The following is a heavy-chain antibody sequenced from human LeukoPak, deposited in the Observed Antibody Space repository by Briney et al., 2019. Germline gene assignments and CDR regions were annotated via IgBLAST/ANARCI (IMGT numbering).Heavy chain of an antibody. V-gene: IGHV1-2*02. Sequence: ASVKVSCKASGYTFTGYYMHWVRQAPGQGLELMGWINPNSGGTNYAQKFQGRVTMTRNTSISTAYMELSRLRSDDTAVYYCAREGIAVAGMDYWGQGTLVTVSS. CDR3: AREGIAVAGMDY. J-gene: IGHJ4*02. CDR2: INPNSGGT. CDR1: GYTFTGYY. D-gene: IGHD6-19*01.